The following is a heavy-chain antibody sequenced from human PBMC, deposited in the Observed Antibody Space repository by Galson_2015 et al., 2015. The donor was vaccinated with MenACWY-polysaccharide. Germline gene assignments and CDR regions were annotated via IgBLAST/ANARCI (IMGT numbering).Heavy chain of an antibody. CDR3: ARSVEAGMDV. V-gene: IGHV3-74*01. CDR2: INSDGSTM. J-gene: IGHJ4*02. CDR1: GFTFSLYT. D-gene: IGHD6-19*01. Sequence: SLRLSCAASGFTFSLYTMHWVRQAPGKGPVWVSRINSDGSTMTYADSVRGRFTISRDNAKNTLYLQMNSLRADDTALYYCARSVEAGMDVWGQGTLVTVSS.